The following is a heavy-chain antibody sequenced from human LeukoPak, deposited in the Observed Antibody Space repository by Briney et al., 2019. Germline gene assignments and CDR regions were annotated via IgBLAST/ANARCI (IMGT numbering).Heavy chain of an antibody. CDR1: GYSINTNYY. Sequence: SETLSLTCSVSGYSINTNYYWSWIRQPPGKGLEWIGEINHSGSTNYNPSLKSRVTISVDTSKNQFSLKLSSVTAADTAVYYCAYGDFWSGYSFDYWGQGTLVTVSS. J-gene: IGHJ4*02. CDR2: INHSGST. V-gene: IGHV4-34*01. D-gene: IGHD3-3*01. CDR3: AYGDFWSGYSFDY.